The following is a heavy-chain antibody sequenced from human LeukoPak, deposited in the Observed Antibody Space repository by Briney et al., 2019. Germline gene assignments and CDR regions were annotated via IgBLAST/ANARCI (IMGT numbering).Heavy chain of an antibody. CDR2: IYYSGSI. V-gene: IGHV4-59*01. Sequence: SETLSLTCTVSGVSISSYYWSWIRQPPGKGLEWIGYIYYSGSINYNPSLKSRVTISVDTSKNQFSLKLSSVTAADTAVYYCARVEAAGIDYWGQGTLVTVSS. CDR3: ARVEAAGIDY. CDR1: GVSISSYY. D-gene: IGHD6-13*01. J-gene: IGHJ4*02.